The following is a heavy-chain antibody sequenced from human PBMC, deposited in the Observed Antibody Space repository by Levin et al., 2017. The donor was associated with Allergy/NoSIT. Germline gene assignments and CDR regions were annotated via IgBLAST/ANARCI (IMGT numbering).Heavy chain of an antibody. CDR1: GFTFSSYW. CDR2: INSDGSTT. D-gene: IGHD1-1*01. V-gene: IGHV3-74*01. CDR3: ARDITTGTAYYYYGMDV. Sequence: EASVKVSCAASGFTFSSYWMHWVRQAPGKGLVWVSRINSDGSTTTYADSVKGRFTISRDNAKNTLYLQMNSLRAEDTAVYYCARDITTGTAYYYYGMDVWGQGTTVTVSS. J-gene: IGHJ6*02.